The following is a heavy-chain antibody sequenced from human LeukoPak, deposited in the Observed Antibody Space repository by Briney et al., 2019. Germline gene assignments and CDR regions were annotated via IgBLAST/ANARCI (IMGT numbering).Heavy chain of an antibody. Sequence: SETLSLTCTVSGGSISSYYWSWIRQPPGKGLEWIGYIYYSGSTNYNPSPKSRVTISVDTSKNQFSLKLSSVTAADTAVYYCARDTLDYYDSSGYPFYWGQGTLVTVSS. CDR1: GGSISSYY. V-gene: IGHV4-59*12. CDR3: ARDTLDYYDSSGYPFY. D-gene: IGHD3-22*01. CDR2: IYYSGST. J-gene: IGHJ4*02.